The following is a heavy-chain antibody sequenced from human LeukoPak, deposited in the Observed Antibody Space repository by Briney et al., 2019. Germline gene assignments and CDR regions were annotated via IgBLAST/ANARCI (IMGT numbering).Heavy chain of an antibody. D-gene: IGHD2-15*01. CDR2: IYTSGST. Sequence: SETLSLTCTVSGGSISSYYWSWIRQPAGKGLEWIGRIYTSGSTNYNPSLKSRVTMSVDTSKNQFSLKLSSVTAADTAVYYCARERGYCSGGSCYKLSPFYPWGEGILVTVSS. V-gene: IGHV4-4*07. J-gene: IGHJ5*02. CDR1: GGSISSYY. CDR3: ARERGYCSGGSCYKLSPFYP.